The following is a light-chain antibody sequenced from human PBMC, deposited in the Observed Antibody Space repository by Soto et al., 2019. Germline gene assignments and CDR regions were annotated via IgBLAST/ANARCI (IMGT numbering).Light chain of an antibody. CDR1: QSVFASHNNKNF. CDR3: HQYHSAPPA. Sequence: DIVMTQSPDSLAVSLGDRATINCKSSQSVFASHNNKNFLAWYQQRPGQPPKLLIYWASTREVGVPDRFSGSGSGTDFTLTMSGLQAEDVAVYYCHQYHSAPPAFGQGTKVEIK. J-gene: IGKJ1*01. V-gene: IGKV4-1*01. CDR2: WAS.